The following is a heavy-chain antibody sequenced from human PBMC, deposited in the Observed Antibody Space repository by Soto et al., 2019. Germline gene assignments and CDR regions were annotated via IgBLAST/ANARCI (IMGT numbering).Heavy chain of an antibody. V-gene: IGHV6-1*01. CDR1: GDSVSSNSAA. CDR3: TTQKGESQTYNGMDV. Sequence: SQTLSLTCAISGDSVSSNSAAWNWIRQSPSRGLEWLGRAYYRSQWYYDSAVSVRSRITVIPDTSKNQFSLQLNSVTPEDTAVYHSTTQKGESQTYNGMDVWGKGTTVTVSS. CDR2: AYYRSQWYY. D-gene: IGHD3-10*01. J-gene: IGHJ6*04.